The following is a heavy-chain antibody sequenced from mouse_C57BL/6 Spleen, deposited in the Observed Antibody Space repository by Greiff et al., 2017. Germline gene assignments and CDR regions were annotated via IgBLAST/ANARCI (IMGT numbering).Heavy chain of an antibody. CDR2: ISSGSSTI. V-gene: IGHV5-17*01. D-gene: IGHD1-1*01. J-gene: IGHJ1*03. Sequence: VQLKESGGGLVKPGGSLKLSCAASGFTFSDYGMHWVRQAPEKGLEWVAYISSGSSTIYYADTVKGRFTISRDNAKNTLFLQMTSLRSEDTSMYYCARYGSPAYWYFDVWGTGTTVTVSS. CDR3: ARYGSPAYWYFDV. CDR1: GFTFSDYG.